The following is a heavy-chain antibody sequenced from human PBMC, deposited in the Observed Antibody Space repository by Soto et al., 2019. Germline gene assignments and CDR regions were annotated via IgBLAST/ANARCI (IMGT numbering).Heavy chain of an antibody. D-gene: IGHD3-10*01. CDR1: GFPFTNAW. Sequence: GGSLRLSCAASGFPFTNAWMSWVRPAPGKGLECVGRIKSKTDGGTTDYPAPVKGRFTISRDDSKNTLSLQMDSLKAEDTAPYYYGSGERFPHFDPWGQGTLVTVSS. CDR3: GSGERFPHFDP. J-gene: IGHJ5*02. V-gene: IGHV3-15*01. CDR2: IKSKTDGGTT.